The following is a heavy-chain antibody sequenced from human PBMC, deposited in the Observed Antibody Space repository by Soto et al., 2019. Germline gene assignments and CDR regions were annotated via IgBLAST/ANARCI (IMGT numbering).Heavy chain of an antibody. CDR2: INHSGST. Sequence: QVQLQQWGAGLLKPSETLSLTCAVYGGSFSGYYWSWIRQPPGKGLEWIGEINHSGSTNYNPSLKSRVTISVHTSKNQFSLKLSSVTAADTAVYYCARFVVVPAAILPKAFDIWGQGTMVTVSS. CDR3: ARFVVVPAAILPKAFDI. J-gene: IGHJ3*02. CDR1: GGSFSGYY. V-gene: IGHV4-34*01. D-gene: IGHD2-2*01.